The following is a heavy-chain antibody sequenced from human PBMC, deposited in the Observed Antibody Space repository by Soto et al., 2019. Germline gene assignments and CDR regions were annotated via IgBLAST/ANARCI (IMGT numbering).Heavy chain of an antibody. V-gene: IGHV3-49*03. Sequence: GGSLRLSCTASGFTFGDYAMSWSRQAPGKGLEWVGFIRSKAYGGTTEYAASVKGRFTISRDDSKSIAYLQMNSLKTEDTAVYYCTSEEPQHNWFDPWGQGTLVTVSS. CDR1: GFTFGDYA. D-gene: IGHD1-26*01. J-gene: IGHJ5*02. CDR2: IRSKAYGGTT. CDR3: TSEEPQHNWFDP.